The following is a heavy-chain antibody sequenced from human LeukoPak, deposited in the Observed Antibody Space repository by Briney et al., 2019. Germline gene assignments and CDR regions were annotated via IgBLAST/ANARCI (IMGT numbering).Heavy chain of an antibody. CDR2: ISGSGGST. J-gene: IGHJ4*02. D-gene: IGHD6-19*01. CDR3: AKESRYSSGWSLLYYFDY. CDR1: GFTFSSYA. Sequence: GGSLRLSCAASGFTFSSYAMSWVRQAPGKGLEWVSAISGSGGSTYYADSVKGRFTISRDNSKNTLYLQMNSLRAEDTAVYYCAKESRYSSGWSLLYYFDYWGQGTLVAVSS. V-gene: IGHV3-23*01.